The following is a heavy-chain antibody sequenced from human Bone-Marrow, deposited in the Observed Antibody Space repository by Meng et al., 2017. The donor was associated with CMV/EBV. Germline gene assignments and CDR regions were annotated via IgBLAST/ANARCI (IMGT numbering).Heavy chain of an antibody. V-gene: IGHV1-46*01. Sequence: ASVKVSCKASGYTFTSYYIHWVRQAPGQGLEWMGIINPSGGSTSYAQKFQGRVTMTRDTSTSTVYMELSSLRSEDTAVYYCASGLLPSIQLWSSKPLYYYYYGMDVWGQGTTVTVS. CDR1: GYTFTSYY. D-gene: IGHD5-18*01. CDR2: INPSGGST. CDR3: ASGLLPSIQLWSSKPLYYYYYGMDV. J-gene: IGHJ6*02.